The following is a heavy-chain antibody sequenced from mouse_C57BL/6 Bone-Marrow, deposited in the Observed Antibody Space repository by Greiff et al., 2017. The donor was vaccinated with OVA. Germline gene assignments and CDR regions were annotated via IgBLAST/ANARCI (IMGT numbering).Heavy chain of an antibody. CDR1: GYTFTDYE. J-gene: IGHJ2*01. D-gene: IGHD2-5*01. CDR2: IDPETGGT. Sequence: VQRVESGAELVRPGASVTLSCKASGYTFTDYEMHWVKQTPVHGLEWIGAIDPETGGTAYNQKFKGKAILTADKSSSTAYMELRSLTSEDSAVYYCIVTTVDYWGQGTTLTVSS. V-gene: IGHV1-15*01. CDR3: IVTTVDY.